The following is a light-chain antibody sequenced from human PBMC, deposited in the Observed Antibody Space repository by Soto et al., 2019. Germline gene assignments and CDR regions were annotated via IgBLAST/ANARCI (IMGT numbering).Light chain of an antibody. V-gene: IGLV2-23*01. CDR1: SNDFGTYYF. CDR2: DGT. J-gene: IGLJ2*01. Sequence: QSVLTQPASVSGSPGQSITISCTRTSNDFGTYYFVSWYQQHPDKAPKLIIYDGTERPSGVSNRFSGSKSGNTASLTISGLQAEDEAHYYCCSYATYNMILGGGTQLTVL. CDR3: CSYATYNMI.